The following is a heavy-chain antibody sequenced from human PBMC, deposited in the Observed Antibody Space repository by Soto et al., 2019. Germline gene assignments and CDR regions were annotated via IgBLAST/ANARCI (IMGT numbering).Heavy chain of an antibody. CDR3: AKDPDDILFASQGFDP. J-gene: IGHJ5*02. Sequence: GGSLRLSCAASGFTFSSYAMSWVRQAPGKGLEWVSDISGSGGSTYYADSGKGRFTIYRANSKNTLYLQMNSLRAEATAVYYCAKDPDDILFASQGFDPWGQGTLVTVSS. CDR2: ISGSGGST. CDR1: GFTFSSYA. D-gene: IGHD3-9*01. V-gene: IGHV3-23*01.